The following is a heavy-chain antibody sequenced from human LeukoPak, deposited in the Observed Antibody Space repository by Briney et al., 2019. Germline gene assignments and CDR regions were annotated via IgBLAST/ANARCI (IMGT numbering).Heavy chain of an antibody. V-gene: IGHV3-23*01. CDR3: AKRYYSDSSGYLGSLNH. CDR1: GFTFSNHA. CDR2: ISGSGGST. D-gene: IGHD3-22*01. J-gene: IGHJ5*02. Sequence: PGGSLRLSCAASGFTFSNHAMSWVRQAPGKGLEWVSAISGSGGSTYYADSVRGRFTISRDNSKNTVYLQMNSLRAEDTAVYYCAKRYYSDSSGYLGSLNHWGQGTLVTVSS.